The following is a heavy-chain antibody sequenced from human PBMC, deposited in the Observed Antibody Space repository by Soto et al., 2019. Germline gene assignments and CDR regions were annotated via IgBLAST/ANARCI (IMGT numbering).Heavy chain of an antibody. D-gene: IGHD3-16*01. CDR1: GFTFTSYW. Sequence: EVQLVESGGGLVQPGGSLRLSCAASGFTFTSYWMTWVRQAPGKGLEWVANIKQDGGEKYYVGSVKGRFTISRDNAENSLYLQLDSLRAEDAAVYYCARGAFPTWGTSPLDYGGQGTLVTVSS. V-gene: IGHV3-7*04. J-gene: IGHJ4*02. CDR3: ARGAFPTWGTSPLDY. CDR2: IKQDGGEK.